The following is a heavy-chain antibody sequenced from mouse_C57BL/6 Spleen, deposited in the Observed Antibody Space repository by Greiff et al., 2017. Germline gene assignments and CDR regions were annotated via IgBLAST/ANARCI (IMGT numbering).Heavy chain of an antibody. CDR1: GFTFSDYY. Sequence: EVKLMESEGGLVQPGSSMKLSCTASGFTFSDYYMAWVRQVPEKGLEWVANINYDGSSTYYLDSLKSRFIISRDNAKNILYLQMSSLKSEDTATYYCARGPYGSSYFFDYWGQGTTLTVSS. D-gene: IGHD1-1*01. V-gene: IGHV5-16*01. CDR3: ARGPYGSSYFFDY. CDR2: INYDGSST. J-gene: IGHJ2*01.